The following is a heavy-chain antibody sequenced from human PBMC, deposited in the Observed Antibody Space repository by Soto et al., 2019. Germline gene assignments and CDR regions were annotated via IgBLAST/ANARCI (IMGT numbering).Heavy chain of an antibody. CDR1: GFSLSTSGMC. J-gene: IGHJ4*02. CDR3: ARTRYQRSLYYFDY. CDR2: IDWGDDK. D-gene: IGHD2-2*01. Sequence: SGPTLVNPTQTLTLTCTFSGFSLSTSGMCVSWIRQPPGKALEWLARIDWGDDKYYSTSLKTRLTISKDTSKNQVVLTMTNMDPVDTATYYCARTRYQRSLYYFDYWGQGTLVTVSS. V-gene: IGHV2-70*11.